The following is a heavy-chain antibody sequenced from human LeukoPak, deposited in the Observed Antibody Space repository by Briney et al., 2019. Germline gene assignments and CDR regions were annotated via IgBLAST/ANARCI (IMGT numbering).Heavy chain of an antibody. D-gene: IGHD3-10*01. V-gene: IGHV3-21*01. CDR3: ARDSGFGELATHENWFDP. Sequence: PGGSLRLSCAASGYTFSSCDMSWVRQAPGKGLEWVPCISSSSSYIYYADSVKGRFTISRDNAKNSLYLQMHSLRAEDTAVYSCARDSGFGELATHENWFDPWGQGTLVTVSS. J-gene: IGHJ5*02. CDR1: GYTFSSCD. CDR2: ISSSSSYI.